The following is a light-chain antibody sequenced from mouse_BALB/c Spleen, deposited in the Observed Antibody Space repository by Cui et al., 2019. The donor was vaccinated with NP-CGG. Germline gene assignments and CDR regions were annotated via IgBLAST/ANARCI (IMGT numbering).Light chain of an antibody. J-gene: IGLJ1*01. Sequence: QAVVTQESALTTSPGETVTLTCRSSIGAVTTSNYANWVQEKPDHLFTGLIGGTNNGPPGVPARFSGSLIGDKAALTITGAQTEDEAIYFCALWYSNHWVFGGGTNLTVL. CDR2: GTN. CDR1: IGAVTTSNY. V-gene: IGLV1*01. CDR3: ALWYSNHWV.